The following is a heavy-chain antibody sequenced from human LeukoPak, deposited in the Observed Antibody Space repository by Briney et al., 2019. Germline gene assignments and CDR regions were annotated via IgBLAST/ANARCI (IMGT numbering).Heavy chain of an antibody. CDR2: ISSSGSTI. J-gene: IGHJ3*02. CDR1: GFTFSSYE. V-gene: IGHV3-48*03. Sequence: GGFLRLSCVASGFTFSSYEMQWVRQAPGKGLEWVSYISSSGSTIYYADSVKGRFTISRDNAKNSLYLQMNSLRAEDTAVYYCARDSSGWYGAFDIWGQGTMVTVSS. D-gene: IGHD6-19*01. CDR3: ARDSSGWYGAFDI.